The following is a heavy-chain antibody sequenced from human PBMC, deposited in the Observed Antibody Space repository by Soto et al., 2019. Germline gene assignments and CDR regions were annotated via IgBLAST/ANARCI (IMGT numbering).Heavy chain of an antibody. CDR1: GFTFSSYE. D-gene: IGHD4-17*01. Sequence: GGSLRLSCAASGFTFSSYEMNWVRQAPVKGLEWVSYISSSGSTIYYADSVKGRFTIARDNAKNSLYLQMNSLRAEDTAVYYCARDKTTVVTKDAVDIWGQGTMVTVTS. CDR3: ARDKTTVVTKDAVDI. V-gene: IGHV3-48*03. CDR2: ISSSGSTI. J-gene: IGHJ3*02.